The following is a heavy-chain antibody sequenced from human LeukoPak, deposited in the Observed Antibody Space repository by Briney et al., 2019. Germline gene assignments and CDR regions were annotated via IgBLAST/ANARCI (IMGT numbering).Heavy chain of an antibody. J-gene: IGHJ4*02. CDR1: GFTFNSYG. D-gene: IGHD6-19*01. CDR3: ARGGVSPAGTFGS. CDR2: ISYDGSHK. Sequence: PGGSLRLSCAVSGFTFNSYGMHWVRQAPGKGLEWVAVISYDGSHKDYADSVKGRFTMSRDNSKNTLYLQMNSLRAEDTAVYHCARGGVSPAGTFGSWGQGTLVTVSS. V-gene: IGHV3-30*19.